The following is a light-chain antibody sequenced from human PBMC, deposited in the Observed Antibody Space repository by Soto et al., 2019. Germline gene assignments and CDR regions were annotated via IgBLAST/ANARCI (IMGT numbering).Light chain of an antibody. CDR1: QGISTY. Sequence: DIQMTQSPSSLSASVGDRVTITCRASQGISTYLNCYQQKPGKAPKLLIYAASSLQSGVPSRFCGSGCETDFTLTISSLQPEDFATYSCQQSYSTSWTFGQRTKVEIK. J-gene: IGKJ1*01. CDR2: AAS. CDR3: QQSYSTSWT. V-gene: IGKV1-39*01.